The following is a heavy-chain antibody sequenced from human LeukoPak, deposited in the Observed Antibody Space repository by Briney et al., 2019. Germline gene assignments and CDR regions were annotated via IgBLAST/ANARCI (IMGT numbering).Heavy chain of an antibody. CDR3: AKDQLRYFDWSQIAPFDY. J-gene: IGHJ4*02. Sequence: GGSLRLSCAASGFTFSSYAMSWVRQAPGKGLEWVSAISGSGGSTYYADSVKGRFTISRDNSKNTLYLQMNSLRAEDTAVYYCAKDQLRYFDWSQIAPFDYWGQGTLVTVSS. D-gene: IGHD3-9*01. CDR1: GFTFSSYA. V-gene: IGHV3-23*01. CDR2: ISGSGGST.